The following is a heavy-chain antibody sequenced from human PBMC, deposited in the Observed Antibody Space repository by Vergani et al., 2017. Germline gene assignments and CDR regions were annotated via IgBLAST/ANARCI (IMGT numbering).Heavy chain of an antibody. V-gene: IGHV4-39*01. CDR2: IYYSGST. CDR1: GASIRSSNYY. J-gene: IGHJ5*02. D-gene: IGHD6-19*01. Sequence: QLQLQESGPGLVKPSATLSLTCSVSGASIRSSNYYWGWIRQPPGKGLEWIASIYYSGSTYYTPSLQSRVTISVDTSKNQFSLKLSSVTAADTAVYFCARHSTVEWLVKLGWIDPWGQGILVTVSS. CDR3: ARHSTVEWLVKLGWIDP.